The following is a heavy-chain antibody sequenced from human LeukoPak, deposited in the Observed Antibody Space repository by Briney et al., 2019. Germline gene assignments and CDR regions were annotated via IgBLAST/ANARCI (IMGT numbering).Heavy chain of an antibody. D-gene: IGHD6-19*01. CDR3: AKVESSSGWVNGIDY. Sequence: PGRSLRLSCAASGFTFDDYAIHWIRQAPGKGLEWVSGISWNSGSIGYADSVKGRFTISRDNAKNSLYLQMNGLRTEDTALYYCAKVESSSGWVNGIDYCGQGTLVTVSS. J-gene: IGHJ4*02. V-gene: IGHV3-9*01. CDR1: GFTFDDYA. CDR2: ISWNSGSI.